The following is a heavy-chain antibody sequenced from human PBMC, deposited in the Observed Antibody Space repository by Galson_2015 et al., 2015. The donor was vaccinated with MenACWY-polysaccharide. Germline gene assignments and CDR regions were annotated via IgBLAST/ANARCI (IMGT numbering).Heavy chain of an antibody. V-gene: IGHV3-7*01. CDR2: IKQDGSEN. CDR3: ERLQKTLGP. J-gene: IGHJ5*02. CDR1: GFTFNGYW. Sequence: SLRLSCAASGFTFNGYWMSWVRQAPGKGLEWVANIKQDGSENYYVDSVKGRITISRDNAKNSLYLQMNSLRAEDTAVYYCERLQKTLGPWGQGTLVPVSS.